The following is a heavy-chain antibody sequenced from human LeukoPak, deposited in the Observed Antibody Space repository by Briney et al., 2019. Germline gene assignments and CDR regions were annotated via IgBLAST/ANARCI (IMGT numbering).Heavy chain of an antibody. CDR2: ISTSSTFI. Sequence: GGSLRLSCAASGFSLSSYDMNWVRQAPWQGLDGVSSISTSSTFIYYSYAVKGRFTISSDNAKTSLYLQMNSLRDEDTAVYYCARADCSSSTCYWRSRWFDPWGQGTLVTVSS. V-gene: IGHV3-21*01. J-gene: IGHJ5*02. CDR1: GFSLSSYD. D-gene: IGHD2/OR15-2a*01. CDR3: ARADCSSSTCYWRSRWFDP.